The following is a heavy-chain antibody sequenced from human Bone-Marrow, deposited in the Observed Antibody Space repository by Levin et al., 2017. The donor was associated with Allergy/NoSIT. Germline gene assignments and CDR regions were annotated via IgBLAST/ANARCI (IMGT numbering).Heavy chain of an antibody. CDR2: IRSKAYGGTT. V-gene: IGHV3-49*03. CDR3: TRVKKPYNWNYHFDY. Sequence: GGSLRLSCTASGFTFGDYAMSWFRQAPGKGLEWVGFIRSKAYGGTTEYAASVKGRFTISRDDSKSIAYLQMNSLKTEDTAVYYCTRVKKPYNWNYHFDYWGQGTLVTVSS. CDR1: GFTFGDYA. D-gene: IGHD1-7*01. J-gene: IGHJ4*02.